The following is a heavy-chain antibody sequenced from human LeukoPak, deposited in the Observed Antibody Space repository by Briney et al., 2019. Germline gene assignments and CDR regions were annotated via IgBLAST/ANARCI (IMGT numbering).Heavy chain of an antibody. V-gene: IGHV1-2*06. Sequence: ASVNVSCKTSGYNFNVHHMNWVRQAPGQGLEWMGRINPTTGVANYAQKFQGRITVTRDTSINTAYMELSSLTSDDTAVYYCARLDRNYYYLDVWGQGTTVTVSS. D-gene: IGHD1-1*01. CDR1: GYNFNVHH. CDR3: ARLDRNYYYLDV. CDR2: INPTTGVA. J-gene: IGHJ6*03.